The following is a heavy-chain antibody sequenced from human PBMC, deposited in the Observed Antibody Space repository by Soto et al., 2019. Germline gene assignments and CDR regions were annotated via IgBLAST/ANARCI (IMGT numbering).Heavy chain of an antibody. J-gene: IGHJ3*02. CDR3: ARRRGPRAPFDI. CDR2: IYYSGST. V-gene: IGHV4-59*08. CDR1: GCSISSYY. Sequence: SETLSLTCTVSGCSISSYYWSWIRQPPGKGLEWIGYIYYSGSTNYNPSLKSRVTISVDTSKNQFSLKLSSVTAADTAVYYCARRRGPRAPFDIWGQGTMVTVSS. D-gene: IGHD3-10*01.